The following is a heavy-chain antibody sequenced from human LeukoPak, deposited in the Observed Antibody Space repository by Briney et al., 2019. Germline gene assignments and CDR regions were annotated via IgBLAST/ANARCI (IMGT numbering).Heavy chain of an antibody. CDR2: ISGSGGST. D-gene: IGHD2-2*01. J-gene: IGHJ4*02. V-gene: IGHV3-23*01. CDR1: GFTFDDYA. CDR3: AKEMGEFATSCFDY. Sequence: GGSLRLSCAASGFTFDDYAMSWVRQDPGKGLEWVSAISGSGGSTYYADSVKGRFTISRDNSKNTLYLQMNSLRAEDTAVYYCAKEMGEFATSCFDYWGQGTLVTVSS.